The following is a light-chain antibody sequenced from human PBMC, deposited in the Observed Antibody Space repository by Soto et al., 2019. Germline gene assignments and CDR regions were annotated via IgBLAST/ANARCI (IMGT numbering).Light chain of an antibody. Sequence: EIVLTQSPATLSVSPGERATLSCRASQSVSSYLAWYQQKPGQAPRLLIYDASNRATGIPARFSGSGSGTDFTLTISSLEPADFAVYYCQQRSNWPLTFGGGTKVDIK. CDR1: QSVSSY. CDR2: DAS. CDR3: QQRSNWPLT. V-gene: IGKV3-11*01. J-gene: IGKJ4*01.